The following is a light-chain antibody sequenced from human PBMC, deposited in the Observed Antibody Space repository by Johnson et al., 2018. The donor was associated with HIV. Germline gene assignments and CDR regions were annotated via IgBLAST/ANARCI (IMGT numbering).Light chain of an antibody. J-gene: IGLJ1*01. Sequence: QSVLTQPPSVSAAPGQKVTVSCSGSSSNIGSNYVSWYQQLPGTAPKLLIYEDNKRPSGIPDRFSGSKSGTSATLGITGLQTGDEADYYCGAWDSGLTAGVFGTGTKVTVL. CDR1: SSNIGSNY. CDR2: EDN. V-gene: IGLV1-51*02. CDR3: GAWDSGLTAGV.